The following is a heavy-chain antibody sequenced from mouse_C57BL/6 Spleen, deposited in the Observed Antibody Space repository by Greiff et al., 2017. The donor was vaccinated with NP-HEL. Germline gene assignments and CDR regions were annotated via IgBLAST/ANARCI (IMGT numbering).Heavy chain of an antibody. CDR3: ARKENGLFAY. D-gene: IGHD1-1*02. CDR2: INPNNGGT. Sequence: EVQLQQSGPELVKPGASVKIPCKASGYTFTDYNMDWVKQSHGKSLEWIGDINPNNGGTIYNQKFKGKATLTVDKSSSTAYMELRSLTSEHTAVYYCARKENGLFAYWGQRTLVTVSA. V-gene: IGHV1-18*01. J-gene: IGHJ3*01. CDR1: GYTFTDYN.